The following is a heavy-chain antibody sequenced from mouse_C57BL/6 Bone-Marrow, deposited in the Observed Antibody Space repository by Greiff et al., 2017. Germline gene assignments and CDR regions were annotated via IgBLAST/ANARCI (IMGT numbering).Heavy chain of an antibody. J-gene: IGHJ2*01. CDR3: ARPFYYYGSNNFDY. D-gene: IGHD1-1*01. V-gene: IGHV1-81*01. CDR1: GYTFTSYG. CDR2: IYPRSGNT. Sequence: VQLQQSGAELARPGASVKLSCKASGYTFTSYGLSWVKQRTGQGLEWIGEIYPRSGNTYYNEKFKGKATLTADKSSSTAYMELRSLTSEDSAVYFCARPFYYYGSNNFDYWGQGTTRTVSS.